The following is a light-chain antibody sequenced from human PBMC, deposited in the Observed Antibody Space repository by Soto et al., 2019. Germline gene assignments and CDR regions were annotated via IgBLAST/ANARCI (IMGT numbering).Light chain of an antibody. CDR3: FLSYRGAWV. CDR1: TGPVTSGHY. Sequence: QAVVTQEPSVTVSPGETVVLTCGSTTGPVTSGHYPYWLQQTPGQAPRTLISDTTIRYSWTPARFSGSLLGDKAALTLSGAQPEDDADYYCFLSYRGAWVFGGGTQLTVL. CDR2: DTT. V-gene: IGLV7-46*01. J-gene: IGLJ3*02.